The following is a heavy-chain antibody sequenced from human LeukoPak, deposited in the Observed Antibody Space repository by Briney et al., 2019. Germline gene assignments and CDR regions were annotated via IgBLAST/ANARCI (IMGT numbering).Heavy chain of an antibody. CDR2: IYSGGST. CDR3: ARERGYCTNGVCYTEDYYYYYMDV. J-gene: IGHJ6*03. D-gene: IGHD2-8*01. Sequence: GGSLRLSCAASGFTVSSNYMSWVRQAPGKGLEWVSVIYSGGSTYYADSVKGRFTISRDNSKNTLYLQMNSLRAEDTAVYYCARERGYCTNGVCYTEDYYYYYMDVWGKGTTVTVSS. V-gene: IGHV3-66*01. CDR1: GFTVSSNY.